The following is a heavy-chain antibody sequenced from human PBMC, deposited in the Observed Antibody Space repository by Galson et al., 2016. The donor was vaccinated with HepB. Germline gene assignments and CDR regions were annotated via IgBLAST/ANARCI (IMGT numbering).Heavy chain of an antibody. J-gene: IGHJ4*02. V-gene: IGHV4-39*01. CDR2: VSYSGST. D-gene: IGHD4-11*01. Sequence: SETLSLTCTVSGGSISTNTFYGGWIRQPPGKGLEWILSVSYSGSTYYNPSLKSRVTTSVDTSKNQFSLTLSSVTAADTAVYYCARIFPYTNYVGSFDYWGQGALVTVSS. CDR1: GGSISTNTFY. CDR3: ARIFPYTNYVGSFDY.